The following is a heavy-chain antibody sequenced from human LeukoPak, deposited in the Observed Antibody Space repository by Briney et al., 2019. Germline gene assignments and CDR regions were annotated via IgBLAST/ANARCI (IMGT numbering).Heavy chain of an antibody. D-gene: IGHD6-6*01. CDR2: IIPIFGTA. J-gene: IGHJ6*03. V-gene: IGHV1-69*13. Sequence: SVKVSCKASGGTFSSYAISWVRQAPGQGLEWMGGIIPIFGTANYAQKFQGRVTITADESTSTAYMELSSLRSEDTAVYYCARGMYSSSSSSLAGESHYYYYYYMDVWGKGTTVTVSS. CDR3: ARGMYSSSSSSLAGESHYYYYYYMDV. CDR1: GGTFSSYA.